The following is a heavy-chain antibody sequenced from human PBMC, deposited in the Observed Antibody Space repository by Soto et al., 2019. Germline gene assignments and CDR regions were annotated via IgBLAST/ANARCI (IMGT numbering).Heavy chain of an antibody. D-gene: IGHD1-1*01. CDR3: AREIVTTGEYYFDS. V-gene: IGHV3-74*01. Sequence: PGGSLRLSCAASVFTFRNYVMSWVRQAPGKGLVWVSRINRDGSSTSYADSVKGRVTISRDTAKNTLYLQMNSLRAEDTAVYYCAREIVTTGEYYFDSWGLGTLVTVSS. J-gene: IGHJ4*02. CDR2: INRDGSST. CDR1: VFTFRNYV.